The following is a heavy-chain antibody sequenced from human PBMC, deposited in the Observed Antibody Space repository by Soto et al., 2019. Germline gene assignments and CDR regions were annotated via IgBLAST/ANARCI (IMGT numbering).Heavy chain of an antibody. CDR3: ASDLSGRADV. Sequence: VGSLRLSCAASGFTFSSYWMHWVRQAPGQGLVWVSRMNEDGGTTDYADSAKGRFTISRDNAKNTLYLQINSLRVEDTAVYYCASDLSGRADVWGQGTMVTVSS. CDR2: MNEDGGTT. V-gene: IGHV3-74*01. D-gene: IGHD3-10*01. CDR1: GFTFSSYW. J-gene: IGHJ6*02.